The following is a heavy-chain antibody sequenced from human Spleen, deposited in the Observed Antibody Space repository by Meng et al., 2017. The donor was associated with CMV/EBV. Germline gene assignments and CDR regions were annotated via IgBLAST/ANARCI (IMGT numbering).Heavy chain of an antibody. D-gene: IGHD1-26*01. CDR1: GYTFTSYG. CDR3: ARLPPSSGSRSGYYGMDV. J-gene: IGHJ6*02. CDR2: ISAYNGNT. V-gene: IGHV1-18*01. Sequence: ASVKVSCKASGYTFTSYGISWVRQAPGQGLEWMGWISAYNGNTNYAQKLQGRVTMTTDTSTSTAYMELRSLRSDDTAVYYCARLPPSSGSRSGYYGMDVWGQGTTVTVSS.